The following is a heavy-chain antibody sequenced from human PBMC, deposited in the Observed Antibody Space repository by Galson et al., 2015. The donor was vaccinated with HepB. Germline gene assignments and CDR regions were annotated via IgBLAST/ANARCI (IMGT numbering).Heavy chain of an antibody. Sequence: SVKVSCKASGYTFNNYAITWVRQAPGQGLEWMGGIVPMFGAANYAQKFQDRVTITADESTSTAYMELNSLGSEDTAIYYCARGAFASGRWFDPWGQGTLVTVSS. CDR3: ARGAFASGRWFDP. V-gene: IGHV1-69*13. CDR2: IVPMFGAA. D-gene: IGHD3-10*01. CDR1: GYTFNNYA. J-gene: IGHJ5*02.